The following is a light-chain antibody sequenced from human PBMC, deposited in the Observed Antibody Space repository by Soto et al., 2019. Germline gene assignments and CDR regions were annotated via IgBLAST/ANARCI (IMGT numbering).Light chain of an antibody. J-gene: IGKJ2*01. V-gene: IGKV1-5*03. CDR1: QSISSW. CDR3: QQYHSYPYT. Sequence: DIQMTQSPSTLSASVRDRVTITCRASQSISSWLAWYQQKPGKAPKLLIYKASSLESGVASRFSGSGSGTEFTLTISSLQPDDFATLYCQQYHSYPYTFGQGTKLEIK. CDR2: KAS.